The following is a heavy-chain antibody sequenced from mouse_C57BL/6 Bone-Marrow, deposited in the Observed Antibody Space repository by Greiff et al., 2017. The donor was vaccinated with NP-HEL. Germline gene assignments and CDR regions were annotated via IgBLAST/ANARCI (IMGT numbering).Heavy chain of an antibody. CDR3: ARPITTVPYYAMDY. CDR1: GFTFSDYG. J-gene: IGHJ4*01. V-gene: IGHV5-17*01. Sequence: VQLKESGGGLVKPGGSLKLSCAASGFTFSDYGMHWVRQAPEKGLEWVAYISSGSSTIYYADTVEGRFTISRDNAKNTLFLQMTSLRSEDTAMYYCARPITTVPYYAMDYWGQGTSVTVSS. CDR2: ISSGSSTI. D-gene: IGHD1-1*01.